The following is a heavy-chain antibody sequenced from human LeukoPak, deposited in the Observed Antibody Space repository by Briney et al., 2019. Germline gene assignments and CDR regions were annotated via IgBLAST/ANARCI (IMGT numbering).Heavy chain of an antibody. D-gene: IGHD2-21*01. CDR2: IHYTGGT. Sequence: SENLALNCTVSGGSISGDYWSWIRQPPGKGLDLGGYIHYTGGTNYNPSLNSRVTISVDTSKNQFSLMLSSVTAADTAVYYCARLQGDSTAVFDFWGQGALVTVSS. CDR1: GGSISGDY. J-gene: IGHJ4*02. V-gene: IGHV4-59*01. CDR3: ARLQGDSTAVFDF.